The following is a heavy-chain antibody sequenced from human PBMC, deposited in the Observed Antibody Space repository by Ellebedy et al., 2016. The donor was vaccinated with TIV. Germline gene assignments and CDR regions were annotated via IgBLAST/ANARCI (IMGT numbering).Heavy chain of an antibody. D-gene: IGHD2-21*01. CDR3: SRGLGVVPDS. V-gene: IGHV1-8*01. J-gene: IGHJ4*02. CDR2: IEPDTVNT. CDR1: GYSFTGYD. Sequence: AASVKVSCKASGYSFTGYDVNWVRRATGQGLEWMGWIEPDTVNTAYAQKFRGRVTMTKNTSISTAYMELSSLTSEDTAVYYCSRGLGVVPDSWGQGTRVTVSS.